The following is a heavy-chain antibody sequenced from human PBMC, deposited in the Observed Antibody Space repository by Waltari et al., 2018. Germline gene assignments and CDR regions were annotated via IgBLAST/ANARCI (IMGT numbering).Heavy chain of an antibody. J-gene: IGHJ4*02. CDR1: GFTFSSYS. Sequence: EVQLVESGGGLVQPGGSLRLSCAASGFTFSSYSMNWVRQAPGKGLEWVSYISSSISTIDYADSVKGRFTISRDNAKNSLYLQLNSLRAEDTAVYYCARGGQLYYSIAAAAFFDYWGQGTRVTVSS. CDR2: ISSSISTI. CDR3: ARGGQLYYSIAAAAFFDY. D-gene: IGHD6-13*01. V-gene: IGHV3-48*04.